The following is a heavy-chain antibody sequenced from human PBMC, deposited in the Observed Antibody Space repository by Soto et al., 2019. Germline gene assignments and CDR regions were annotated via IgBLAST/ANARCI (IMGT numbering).Heavy chain of an antibody. CDR2: ISGSGGST. CDR1: GFTFSSYA. D-gene: IGHD6-13*01. J-gene: IGHJ4*02. V-gene: IGHV3-23*01. Sequence: GGSLRLSCAASGFTFSSYAMSWVRQAPGKGLEWVSAISGSGGSTYYAESVKGRFTISRDNSKNTLYLQMNSLRAEDTAVYYCAKVRTPYSSSWYYFDYWGQGTLVTVSS. CDR3: AKVRTPYSSSWYYFDY.